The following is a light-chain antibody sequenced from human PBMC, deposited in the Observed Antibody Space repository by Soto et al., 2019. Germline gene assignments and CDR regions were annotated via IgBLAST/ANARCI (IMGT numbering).Light chain of an antibody. J-gene: IGKJ1*01. CDR3: QQYASSLT. CDR1: QSVDSAF. Sequence: EIVLTQSPGSLSLSLGERATLSCRASQSVDSAFFAWYQQKPGQPPRLLMYGASRRATGIPGRFSGSGSGTDFTLTISRLEPEDSAVYYCQQYASSLTFGQGTKVEI. V-gene: IGKV3-20*01. CDR2: GAS.